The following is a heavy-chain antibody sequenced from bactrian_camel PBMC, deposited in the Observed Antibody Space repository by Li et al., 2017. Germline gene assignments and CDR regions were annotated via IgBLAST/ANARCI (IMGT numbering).Heavy chain of an antibody. CDR2: IDNGGTT. CDR1: GYTSSTYC. CDR3: ARHSAWYNHDY. V-gene: IGHV3S53*01. D-gene: IGHD1*01. J-gene: IGHJ4*01. Sequence: VQLVESGGGSVQSGGSLRLSCAASGYTSSTYCMAWFRQAPGKQREGVAAIDNGGTTNYADSVKGRFTISQDNAKNTVYLQLNDLKSEDMGMYYCARHSAWYNHDYWGQGTQVTVSS.